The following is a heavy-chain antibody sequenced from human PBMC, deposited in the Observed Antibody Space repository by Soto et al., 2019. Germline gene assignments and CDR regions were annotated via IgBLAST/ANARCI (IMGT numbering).Heavy chain of an antibody. J-gene: IGHJ4*02. CDR1: GFTFSRCE. V-gene: IGHV3-48*03. D-gene: IGHD6-13*01. Sequence: PGGSLSLSCAASGFTFSRCEMNWVRQAPGKGLEWISYISTSGRAIYYADSVKGRLAISGDNAKNSLDLQMNTLRAEDTAVYYCARELAAAGSFDDWGQGTQVTVSS. CDR2: ISTSGRAI. CDR3: ARELAAAGSFDD.